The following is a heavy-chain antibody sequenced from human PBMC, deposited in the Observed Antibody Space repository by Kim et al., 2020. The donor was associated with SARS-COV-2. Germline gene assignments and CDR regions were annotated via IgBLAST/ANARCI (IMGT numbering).Heavy chain of an antibody. J-gene: IGHJ4*02. Sequence: LSLTCAASELRFSNYGMAWVRQAPGKGLEWVSTIETSGNTFYAESVKGRFTISRDNSRNTLYLQMNSLRDEDTALYYCASWNYVDHWGQGTLVTVSS. CDR3: ASWNYVDH. CDR1: ELRFSNYG. CDR2: IETSGNT. V-gene: IGHV3-23*01. D-gene: IGHD1-1*01.